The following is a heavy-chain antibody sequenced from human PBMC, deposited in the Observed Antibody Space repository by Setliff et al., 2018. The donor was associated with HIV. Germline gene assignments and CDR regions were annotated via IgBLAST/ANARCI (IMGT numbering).Heavy chain of an antibody. J-gene: IGHJ3*02. D-gene: IGHD6-6*01. CDR3: ATAPYSSSLSDI. V-gene: IGHV1-24*01. Sequence: ASVKVSCKVSGYTLTELSMHWVRQAPGKGLEWMGGSDPEDGETIYAQKFQGRVTMTEGTSTDTAYMELSSLRSEDTAVYYCATAPYSSSLSDIWGQGTMVTVSS. CDR2: SDPEDGET. CDR1: GYTLTELS.